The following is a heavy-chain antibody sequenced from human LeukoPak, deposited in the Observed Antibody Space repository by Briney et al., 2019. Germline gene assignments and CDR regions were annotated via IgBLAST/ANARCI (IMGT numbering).Heavy chain of an antibody. V-gene: IGHV3-23*01. CDR2: ISGSGGST. Sequence: GGSLRLSCAASGFTFSSYGMSWVRQAPGKGLEWVSAISGSGGSTYYADSVKGRFTISRDNSKNTLYLQMNSLRAEDTAVYYCARDEHQEYYFDFWGQGTLVTVSS. J-gene: IGHJ4*02. CDR3: ARDEHQEYYFDF. CDR1: GFTFSSYG. D-gene: IGHD6-6*01.